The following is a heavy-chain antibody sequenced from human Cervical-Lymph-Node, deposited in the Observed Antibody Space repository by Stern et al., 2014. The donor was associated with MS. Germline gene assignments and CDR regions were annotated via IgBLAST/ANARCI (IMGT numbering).Heavy chain of an antibody. Sequence: VQLVESGPGLVKPSQTLSLTCTVSGDSITSPNDYWSWIRQPAGKGLEWIGRISASGSTNFSPSLRTRFTMSVDTSKTLFSRRLNSVTAADTAVYYCARGGYYQSSGSFDYWGQGTLVTVSS. CDR3: ARGGYYQSSGSFDY. J-gene: IGHJ4*02. D-gene: IGHD3-22*01. V-gene: IGHV4-61*02. CDR1: GDSITSPNDY. CDR2: ISASGST.